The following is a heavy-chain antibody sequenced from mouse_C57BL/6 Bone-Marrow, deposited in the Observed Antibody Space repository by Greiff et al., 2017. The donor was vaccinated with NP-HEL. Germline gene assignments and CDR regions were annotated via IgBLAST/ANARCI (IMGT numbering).Heavy chain of an antibody. Sequence: EVQRVESGEGLVKPGGSLKLSCAASGFTFSSYAMSWVRQTPEKRLEWVAYISSGGDYIYYADTVKGRFTISRDNARNTLYLQMSILKSEDTAMYYCTREGLYYDYDALYAMDYWGQGTSVTVSS. CDR1: GFTFSSYA. V-gene: IGHV5-9-1*02. D-gene: IGHD2-4*01. CDR3: TREGLYYDYDALYAMDY. CDR2: ISSGGDYI. J-gene: IGHJ4*01.